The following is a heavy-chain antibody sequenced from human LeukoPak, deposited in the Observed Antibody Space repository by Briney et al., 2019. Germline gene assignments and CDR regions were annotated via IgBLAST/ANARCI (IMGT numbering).Heavy chain of an antibody. V-gene: IGHV3-7*01. J-gene: IGHJ1*01. CDR1: GFTFSSYW. D-gene: IGHD3-3*01. CDR3: MRQNRAYFFGH. CDR2: IRQDGSEK. Sequence: GGSLRLSCAASGFTFSSYWMTWGRQAPGKGLEWVANIRQDGSEKNYVDSVKGRFTISRDNAKNSLYLQMNSLRVEDTAVYFCMRQNRAYFFGHWGQGTLVTVS.